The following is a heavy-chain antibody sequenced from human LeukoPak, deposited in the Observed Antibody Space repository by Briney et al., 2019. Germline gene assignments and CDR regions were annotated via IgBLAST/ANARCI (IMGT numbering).Heavy chain of an antibody. Sequence: ASLKVSCKASGYTFTDYFLHWVRQAPGQGLEWMGWINPNSGGTKYAQKFQGRVTMTRDTSISTAYMELSRLRFDDTAVYYCARGYCSGGSCSDDAFDIWGQGTMVTVSS. V-gene: IGHV1-2*02. CDR2: INPNSGGT. J-gene: IGHJ3*02. CDR1: GYTFTDYF. D-gene: IGHD2-15*01. CDR3: ARGYCSGGSCSDDAFDI.